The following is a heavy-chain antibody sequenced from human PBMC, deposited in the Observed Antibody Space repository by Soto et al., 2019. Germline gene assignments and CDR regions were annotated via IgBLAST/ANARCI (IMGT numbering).Heavy chain of an antibody. V-gene: IGHV3-48*01. CDR2: ISSSSSTI. D-gene: IGHD2-2*01. CDR1: GFTFSSYS. Sequence: GGSLRLSCAASGFTFSSYSMNWVRQAPGKGLEWVSYISSSSSTIYYADSVKGRFTISRDNAKNSLYLQMNSLRAEDTAVYYCARDSHSAITGAYYYYYYMDVWGKGTTVTVSS. J-gene: IGHJ6*03. CDR3: ARDSHSAITGAYYYYYYMDV.